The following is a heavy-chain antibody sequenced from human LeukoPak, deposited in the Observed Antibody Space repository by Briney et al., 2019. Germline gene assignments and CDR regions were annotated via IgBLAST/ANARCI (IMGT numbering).Heavy chain of an antibody. CDR2: VDPEDGET. Sequence: ATVKISCKVSGYTLTDYYIHWVQQAPGKGLEWMGLVDPEDGETIYAEKYQGRVTITPHTSTDTAYMELSSLRSEDTAVYYCATDRGIAAAGALDYWGQGTLVTVSS. J-gene: IGHJ4*02. D-gene: IGHD6-13*01. V-gene: IGHV1-69-2*01. CDR3: ATDRGIAAAGALDY. CDR1: GYTLTDYY.